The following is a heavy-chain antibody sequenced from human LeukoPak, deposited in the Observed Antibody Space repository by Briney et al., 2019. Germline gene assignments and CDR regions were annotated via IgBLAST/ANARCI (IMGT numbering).Heavy chain of an antibody. CDR3: ARSKWITFGGGGFDP. D-gene: IGHD3-16*01. CDR1: EDSVSSNSAA. CDR2: TYYRSKWYN. Sequence: SQTLSLTCAISEDSVSSNSAAWNWIRQSPSRGLEWLGRTYYRSKWYNDYAVSVKSRITINPDTSKNQFSLQLNSVTPEDTAVYYCARSKWITFGGGGFDPWGQGTLVTVSS. V-gene: IGHV6-1*01. J-gene: IGHJ5*02.